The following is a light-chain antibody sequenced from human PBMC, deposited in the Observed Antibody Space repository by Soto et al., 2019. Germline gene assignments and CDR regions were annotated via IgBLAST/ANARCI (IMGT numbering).Light chain of an antibody. CDR2: EGA. V-gene: IGLV2-23*01. CDR3: CSFAPFTTSYV. Sequence: QSALTQPASVSGSPGQSITISCTGTSSDVVSSNLVSWYQQHPHRAPKLIIYEGARRPSGVSGRFSASMSGNTASLRISGLQAEDEADYYCCSFAPFTTSYVFGPGTKLTVL. CDR1: SSDVVSSNL. J-gene: IGLJ1*01.